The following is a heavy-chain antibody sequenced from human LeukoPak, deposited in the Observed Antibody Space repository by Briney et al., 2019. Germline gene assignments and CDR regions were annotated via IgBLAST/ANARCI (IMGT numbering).Heavy chain of an antibody. J-gene: IGHJ4*02. CDR3: VRDFRSADY. V-gene: IGHV3-74*01. CDR2: ICPDGTGI. Sequence: GGSLRLSCAASGFIFSFYCMHWVRQAPGKGPMWVSRICPDGTGISYADSVKARFTTSRDNAKNTVYLQMNSLREEDTAVYYCVRDFRSADYWGQGTLVTVSS. CDR1: GFIFSFYC.